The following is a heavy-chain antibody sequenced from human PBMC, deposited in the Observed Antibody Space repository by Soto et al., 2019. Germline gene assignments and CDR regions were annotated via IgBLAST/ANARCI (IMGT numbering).Heavy chain of an antibody. CDR3: AVGGSTIPSGGFDI. V-gene: IGHV1-8*01. CDR2: MNPNSGNT. D-gene: IGHD2-2*01. Sequence: ASVKVSCKASGYTFTSYDINWVRQATGQGLEWMGWMNPNSGNTGYAQKFQGRVTMTRNTSISTPYMELSSLRSEDTAVYYCAVGGSTIPSGGFDIWGQGTMVTVSS. CDR1: GYTFTSYD. J-gene: IGHJ3*02.